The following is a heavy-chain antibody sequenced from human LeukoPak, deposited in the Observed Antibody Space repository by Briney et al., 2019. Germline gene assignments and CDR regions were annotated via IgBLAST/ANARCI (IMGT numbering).Heavy chain of an antibody. CDR1: GDSFSSNSAA. CDR3: ARESGYSGYDWSLALDY. J-gene: IGHJ4*02. V-gene: IGHV6-1*01. CDR2: TYYRSKWYN. D-gene: IGHD5-12*01. Sequence: SQTLSLTCALSGDSFSSNSAAWNWIRQSPSRGLEWLGRTYYRSKWYNDYAVSVKSRITINPDTSKNQFSLQLNSVTPEDTAVYYCARESGYSGYDWSLALDYWGQGTLVTVSS.